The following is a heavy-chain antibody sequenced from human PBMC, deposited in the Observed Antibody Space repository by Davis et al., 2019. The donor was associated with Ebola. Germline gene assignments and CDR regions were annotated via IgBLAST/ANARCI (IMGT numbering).Heavy chain of an antibody. D-gene: IGHD6-19*01. CDR3: ARDSSGWYYFDY. CDR2: VHGGNGNT. Sequence: ASVKVSCKASGYTFTSYGISWVRQAPGQRLEWMGWVHGGNGNTKYSQRFQGRVTITTDTSASTVYLDLTSLRSEDTAVYYCARDSSGWYYFDYWGQGTLVTVSS. CDR1: GYTFTSYG. J-gene: IGHJ4*02. V-gene: IGHV1-3*01.